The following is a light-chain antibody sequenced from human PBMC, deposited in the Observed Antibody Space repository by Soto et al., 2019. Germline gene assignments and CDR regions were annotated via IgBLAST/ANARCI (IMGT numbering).Light chain of an antibody. J-gene: IGLJ2*01. V-gene: IGLV1-44*01. CDR2: SNN. Sequence: QSVLTQPPSASGTPGQRVTISCSGSSSSIGSNTVNWYQQLPGTAPKLLIYSNNQRPSGGPDRFSGSKSGTSASLAISGLQSEDEADYYCAAWDDSLNGVVFGGGTKLTVL. CDR1: SSSIGSNT. CDR3: AAWDDSLNGVV.